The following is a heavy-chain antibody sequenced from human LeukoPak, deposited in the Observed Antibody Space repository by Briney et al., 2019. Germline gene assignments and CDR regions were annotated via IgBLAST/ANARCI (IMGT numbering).Heavy chain of an antibody. CDR3: AKDWVARVKYYDILTGSFDY. Sequence: GGSLTLSCAASGFTFTGYAMSWVCQAPGKGLEWVSAISGSGGSTYYADSVKGRFTISRDNSKNTLYLQMNSLRAEDTAVYYCAKDWVARVKYYDILTGSFDYWGQGTLVTVSS. D-gene: IGHD3-9*01. J-gene: IGHJ4*02. CDR1: GFTFTGYA. V-gene: IGHV3-23*01. CDR2: ISGSGGST.